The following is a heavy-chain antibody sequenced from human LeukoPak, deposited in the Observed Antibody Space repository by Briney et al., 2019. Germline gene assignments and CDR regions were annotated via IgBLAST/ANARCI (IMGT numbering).Heavy chain of an antibody. CDR1: GGTFSSYA. CDR3: ARSYQYSGLFDY. V-gene: IGHV1-69*13. Sequence: SVKVSCKASGGTFSSYAISWVRQAPGQGLEWMGGIIPIFGTANYAQKFQGRVTITADESTSTAYMELSSLRSEDTAVYYCARSYQYSGLFDYWGQGTLVTVSS. D-gene: IGHD5-12*01. J-gene: IGHJ4*02. CDR2: IIPIFGTA.